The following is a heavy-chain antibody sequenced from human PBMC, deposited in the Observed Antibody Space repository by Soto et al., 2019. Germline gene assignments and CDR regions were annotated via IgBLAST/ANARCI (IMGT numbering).Heavy chain of an antibody. CDR3: ARVVVPAAMGGMDV. J-gene: IGHJ6*02. V-gene: IGHV4-30-4*01. Sequence: QVQLQESGPGLVKPSQTLSLTCTVSGGSISSGDYYWSWIRQPPGKGLEWIGYIYYSGSTYYNPSLKGPVTIAVDTSKNQFSLKLSSVTAADTAVYYCARVVVPAAMGGMDVWGQGTTVTVSS. D-gene: IGHD2-2*01. CDR2: IYYSGST. CDR1: GGSISSGDYY.